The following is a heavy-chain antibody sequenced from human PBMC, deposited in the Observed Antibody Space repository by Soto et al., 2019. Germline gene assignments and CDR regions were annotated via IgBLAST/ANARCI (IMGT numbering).Heavy chain of an antibody. V-gene: IGHV3-23*01. J-gene: IGHJ6*02. CDR3: AKDGHNNVWHKNGMDV. CDR1: GFTFSSYA. Sequence: EVQLLESGGGLVQPGGSLRLSCAAAGFTFSSYAMTWVRQAPGKGLEWVSLISGGGAGTFYADSVKGRFTISRDNSKNTVYLQMNSLRADDTAVYYCAKDGHNNVWHKNGMDVWGQGTTVTVSS. D-gene: IGHD1-20*01. CDR2: ISGGGAGT.